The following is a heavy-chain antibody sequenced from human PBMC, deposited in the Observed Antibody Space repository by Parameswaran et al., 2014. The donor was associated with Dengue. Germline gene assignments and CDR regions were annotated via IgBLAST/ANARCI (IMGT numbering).Heavy chain of an antibody. Sequence: WIRQPPGKGLEWVAVISYDGSNKYYADSVKGRFTISRDNSKNTLYLQMNSLRAEDTAVYYCAKEGAVITTWRGLDYWGQGTLVTVSS. D-gene: IGHD3-22*01. CDR2: ISYDGSNK. CDR3: AKEGAVITTWRGLDY. V-gene: IGHV3-30*18. J-gene: IGHJ4*02.